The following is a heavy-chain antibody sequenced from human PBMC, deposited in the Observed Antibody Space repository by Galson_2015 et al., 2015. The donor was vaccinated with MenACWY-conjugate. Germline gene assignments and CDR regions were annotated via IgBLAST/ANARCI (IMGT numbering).Heavy chain of an antibody. Sequence: SVKVSCKASGYTFTDYDINWVRQAPGQGLQWMGWINPNSGDTNYAQNFQGWVTMTRDTSITTAYMDLSRLTSDDTAVYYCAREERIATIVSLDYWGQGTLVTVSS. CDR1: GYTFTDYD. CDR2: INPNSGDT. D-gene: IGHD1-1*01. V-gene: IGHV1-2*04. CDR3: AREERIATIVSLDY. J-gene: IGHJ4*02.